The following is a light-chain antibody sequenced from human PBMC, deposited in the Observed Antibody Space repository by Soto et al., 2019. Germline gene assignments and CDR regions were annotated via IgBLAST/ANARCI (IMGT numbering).Light chain of an antibody. Sequence: QSVLTQPPSASGTPGQRVTISCSGSSSNIGSNYVYCYQQLPGTAPKLLIYKNNQRPSGVPDRFSGSKSGTSASLAISGLRSEDGADYYCAAWDDSLSGYVFGAGTKVTVL. V-gene: IGLV1-47*01. J-gene: IGLJ1*01. CDR3: AAWDDSLSGYV. CDR2: KNN. CDR1: SSNIGSNY.